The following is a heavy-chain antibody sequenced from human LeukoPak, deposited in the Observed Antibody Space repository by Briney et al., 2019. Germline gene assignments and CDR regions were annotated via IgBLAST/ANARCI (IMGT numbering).Heavy chain of an antibody. V-gene: IGHV3-30*03. CDR2: ISYDGNNR. J-gene: IGHJ4*02. CDR3: VRKIGSPPSPGHFDY. D-gene: IGHD1-26*01. Sequence: GGSLRLSCAASGFTFSSYGMHWVRQVPGKGLEWVTFISYDGNNRKYADSVAGRFTISRDNSKNTLYLEMNSVRPEDTALYYCVRKIGSPPSPGHFDYWGQGTLVTGSS. CDR1: GFTFSSYG.